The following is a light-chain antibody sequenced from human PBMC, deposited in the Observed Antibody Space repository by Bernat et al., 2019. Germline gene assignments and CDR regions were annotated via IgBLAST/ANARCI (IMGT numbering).Light chain of an antibody. Sequence: QSALTQPASVSGYPAQSITISCTGTSSDVGGFNYVSWYQQHPGKPPKLMISDVSNRPSGVSKRSSGTKSGNTATMTISGLQAEDEADYYCYSWTANYVYVFGTGTKVTVL. J-gene: IGLJ1*01. CDR1: SSDVGGFNY. CDR3: YSWTANYVYV. V-gene: IGLV2-14*03. CDR2: DVS.